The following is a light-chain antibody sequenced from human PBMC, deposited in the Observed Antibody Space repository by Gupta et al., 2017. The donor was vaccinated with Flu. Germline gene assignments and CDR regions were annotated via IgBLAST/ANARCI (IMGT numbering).Light chain of an antibody. CDR2: AAS. CDR3: QQYRSSPLT. V-gene: IGKV1-16*01. Sequence: PLSAPVGTGIPIHCRGHKDISNYLAWYQQKPGQAPKLLIYAASSWASGVPDRFSGSRSGTDFTLNISRLEPEDFAVYYCQQYRSSPLTFGEGTKVEIK. J-gene: IGKJ4*01. CDR1: KDISNY.